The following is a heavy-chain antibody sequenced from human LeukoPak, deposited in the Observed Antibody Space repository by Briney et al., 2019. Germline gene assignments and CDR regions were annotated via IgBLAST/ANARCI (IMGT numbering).Heavy chain of an antibody. CDR3: ARSDSGYELDY. J-gene: IGHJ4*02. CDR1: GGSISSGDYY. Sequence: SQTLSLTCTVSGGSISSGDYYWSWIRQPPGKGLEWIGYIYYSGSTYYNPSLKSRVTVSVDTSKNQFSLKLSSVTAADTAVYYCARSDSGYELDYWGQGTLVTVSS. D-gene: IGHD5-12*01. CDR2: IYYSGST. V-gene: IGHV4-30-4*01.